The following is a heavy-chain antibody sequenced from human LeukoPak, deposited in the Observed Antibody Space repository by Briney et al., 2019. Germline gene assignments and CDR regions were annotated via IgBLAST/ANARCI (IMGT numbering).Heavy chain of an antibody. CDR2: ISSSSSTI. V-gene: IGHV3-48*01. CDR3: VRGLSTEIDY. D-gene: IGHD1-1*01. CDR1: GFTFSSYS. Sequence: GGSLRLSCAASGFTFSSYSMNWVRQAPGKGLEWVSYISSSSSTIYYADSVKGRFTIPRDNAKNSLYLQMNSLRAEDTAVYYCVRGLSTEIDYWGQGTLVTVSS. J-gene: IGHJ4*02.